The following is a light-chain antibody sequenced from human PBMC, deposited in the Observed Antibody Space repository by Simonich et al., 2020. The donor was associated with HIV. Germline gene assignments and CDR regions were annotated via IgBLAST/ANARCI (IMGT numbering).Light chain of an antibody. V-gene: IGLV6-57*01. CDR3: QSYGSGRV. J-gene: IGLJ3*02. Sequence: NFMLTQPHSVSESPGKTVTISCTRSSGSIASNYVRWYQQRPGSSPTTVIYEDNHRPSGGPDRFSGSIDTSSNSASLTISGLKTEDEADYYCQSYGSGRVFGGGTKLTVL. CDR1: SGSIASNY. CDR2: EDN.